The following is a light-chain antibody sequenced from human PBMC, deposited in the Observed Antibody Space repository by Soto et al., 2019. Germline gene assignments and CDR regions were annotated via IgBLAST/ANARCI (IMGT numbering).Light chain of an antibody. CDR3: HQYGGSLSIT. CDR1: QSVRSSY. V-gene: IGKV3-20*01. J-gene: IGKJ5*01. CDR2: GAS. Sequence: EIVLTQSPGTLSLSPGARATLSCRASQSVRSSYLAWYQQKPGQAPRLLIYGASTRATGIPDRFSGSGSGTDFTLTISRLEPEDFAVYYCHQYGGSLSITFGQGTRLEIK.